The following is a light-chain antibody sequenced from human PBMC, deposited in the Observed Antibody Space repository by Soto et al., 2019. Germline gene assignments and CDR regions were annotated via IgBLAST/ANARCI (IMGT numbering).Light chain of an antibody. CDR1: QSISSW. CDR2: DAS. Sequence: DIQMTQSPSTLSASVGDRVTITCRASQSISSWLAWYQQKPGKAPKLLIYDASSLESGVPSRFSGSGFGTEFTLTICSLQPDDFATYYCQQYNSYSETFGQGTKVDIK. CDR3: QQYNSYSET. V-gene: IGKV1-5*01. J-gene: IGKJ1*01.